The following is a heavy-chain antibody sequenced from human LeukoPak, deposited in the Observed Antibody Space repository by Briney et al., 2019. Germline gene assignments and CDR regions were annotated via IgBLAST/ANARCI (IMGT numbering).Heavy chain of an antibody. V-gene: IGHV1-69*04. CDR3: AGPLKSIAARYFDL. CDR2: IIPILGII. D-gene: IGHD6-6*01. J-gene: IGHJ2*01. CDR1: GGTFSSYA. Sequence: GASVKVSCKASGGTFSSYAISWVRQAPGQGLEWMGRIIPILGIINYAQKFQGRVTITADKSTSTAYMELRSLRSEDTAVYYCAGPLKSIAARYFDLWGRGTLVTVSS.